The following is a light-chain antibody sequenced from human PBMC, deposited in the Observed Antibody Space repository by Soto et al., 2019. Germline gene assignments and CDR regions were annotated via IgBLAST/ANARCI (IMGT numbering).Light chain of an antibody. CDR3: SSYISSSALDVI. CDR1: NRDVGGYNY. V-gene: IGLV2-14*01. CDR2: EVT. Sequence: QSALAQPASVSGSPGQSITISCAGTNRDVGGYNYVSWYQQYPVKAPKLIIYEVTYRPSGVSNRFSGSKSGNTASLTISGLQAEDEADYYCSSYISSSALDVIFGGWTKLTVL. J-gene: IGLJ2*01.